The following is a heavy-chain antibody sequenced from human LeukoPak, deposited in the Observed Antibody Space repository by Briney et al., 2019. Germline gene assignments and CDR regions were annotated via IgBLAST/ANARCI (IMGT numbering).Heavy chain of an antibody. J-gene: IGHJ4*02. V-gene: IGHV4-59*01. CDR3: ARAPTVRGVISHFDY. CDR2: IYYTGST. Sequence: PSETLSLTCTVSGGSISTYYWNWIRQPPGKGLEWIGYIYYTGSTNYNPSLQSRVTISVDTSKNQFSLKLNSVTAADTAMYYCARAPTVRGVISHFDYWGQGTLVTVSS. D-gene: IGHD3-10*01. CDR1: GGSISTYY.